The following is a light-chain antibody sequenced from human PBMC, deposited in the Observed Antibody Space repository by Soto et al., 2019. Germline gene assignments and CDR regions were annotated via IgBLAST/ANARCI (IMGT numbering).Light chain of an antibody. CDR1: SSDVGGYDY. J-gene: IGLJ1*01. CDR3: ISYASLNTYA. V-gene: IGLV2-14*01. CDR2: DVT. Sequence: QSVLTQPASVSGSPGQSITISCTGTSSDVGGYDYVSWYQQHPGKAPKLMIYDVTNRPSGVSNRFCGSKSGNTASLTISGLQAEDEADYYCISYASLNTYAFGTGTKVTV.